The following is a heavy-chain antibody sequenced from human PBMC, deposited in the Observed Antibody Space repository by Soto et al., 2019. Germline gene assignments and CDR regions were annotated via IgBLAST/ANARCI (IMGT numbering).Heavy chain of an antibody. CDR3: AKAISAGSCYPFDY. Sequence: EVQLLESGGGLVQPGGSLRLSCAASGFTFSSYAMSWVRQAPGKGLEWVSAISASGGSTYYADSVKGRFTISRDNSKNTLYLEMNSLRAEDTAVYYCAKAISAGSCYPFDYWGQGTLVPVSS. D-gene: IGHD2-15*01. V-gene: IGHV3-23*01. CDR1: GFTFSSYA. CDR2: ISASGGST. J-gene: IGHJ4*02.